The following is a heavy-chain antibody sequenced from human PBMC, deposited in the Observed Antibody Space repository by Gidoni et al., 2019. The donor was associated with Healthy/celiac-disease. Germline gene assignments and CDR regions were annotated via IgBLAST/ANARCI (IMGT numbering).Heavy chain of an antibody. CDR1: GFSLSTSGVG. CDR3: AHSWRTTAVFDY. Sequence: QITVKESGHTLVKPTQTLTLTCTFSGFSLSTSGVGVGWIRQPPGKALEWLALIYWNDDKRYSPSLKSRLPITKDTSKIQVVLTMPNMDPVYTATYYCAHSWRTTAVFDYWGQGTLVTVSS. V-gene: IGHV2-5*01. D-gene: IGHD5-18*01. J-gene: IGHJ4*02. CDR2: IYWNDDK.